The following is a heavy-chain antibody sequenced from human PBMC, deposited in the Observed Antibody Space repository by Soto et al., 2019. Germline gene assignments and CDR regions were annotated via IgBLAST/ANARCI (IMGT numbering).Heavy chain of an antibody. D-gene: IGHD6-13*01. CDR2: VFYSGSS. CDR1: GGYISTYY. V-gene: IGHV4-59*08. Sequence: PSETLSLTCTVSGGYISTYYCHWIRQTPGKGLEWIGYVFYSGSSNYNPSLKSRVTISVDISKNQFSLRLSSVTAADTAVYYCARSSGFTNSWDYWGQGTLVTVSS. J-gene: IGHJ4*02. CDR3: ARSSGFTNSWDY.